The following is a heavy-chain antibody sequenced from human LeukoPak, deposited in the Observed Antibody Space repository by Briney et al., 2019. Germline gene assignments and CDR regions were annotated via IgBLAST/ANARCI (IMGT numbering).Heavy chain of an antibody. CDR1: GFTFSTYA. V-gene: IGHV3-64*01. Sequence: PGGSLRLSCAASGFTFSTYAMHWVRQAPGKGLEYVSAISTNGVGTYYANSVKGRFIISRDNSKNTPYLQMGSLRAEDMAVYYCARYGSGSCYDYWGQGTLVTVSS. D-gene: IGHD3-10*01. J-gene: IGHJ4*02. CDR2: ISTNGVGT. CDR3: ARYGSGSCYDY.